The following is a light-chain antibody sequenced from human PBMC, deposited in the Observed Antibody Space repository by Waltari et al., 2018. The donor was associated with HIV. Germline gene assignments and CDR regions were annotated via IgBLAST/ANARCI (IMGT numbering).Light chain of an antibody. V-gene: IGLV3-21*04. CDR1: SIERTS. J-gene: IGLJ2*01. CDR2: YDS. Sequence: SSLLTQIPSVSVAPGQTARITCGGNSIERTSVHWYPQKPGQAPLLVIYYDSDRPSGIPARFSGSNSGNTATLTISRVGDGDEADYYCQVWYSSSDHVLFGGGTRLTVL. CDR3: QVWYSSSDHVL.